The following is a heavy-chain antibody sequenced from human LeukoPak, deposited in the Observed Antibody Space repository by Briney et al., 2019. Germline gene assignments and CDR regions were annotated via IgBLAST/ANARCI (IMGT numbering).Heavy chain of an antibody. CDR2: ISSSGTTI. Sequence: GGSLRLSCAASGFTFSSYGMSWIRQAPGKGLEWVSYISSSGTTIYYADSVKGRFTISRDNAKNSLYLQMNSLRAEDTAVYYCARRRDSGSLQHFDYWGQGTLVTVSS. V-gene: IGHV3-11*01. D-gene: IGHD1-26*01. J-gene: IGHJ4*02. CDR1: GFTFSSYG. CDR3: ARRRDSGSLQHFDY.